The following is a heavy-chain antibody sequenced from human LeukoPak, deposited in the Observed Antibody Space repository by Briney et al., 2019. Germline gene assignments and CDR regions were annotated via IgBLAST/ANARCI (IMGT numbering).Heavy chain of an antibody. CDR3: ARDGVATGNY. J-gene: IGHJ4*02. CDR2: ISSSSSYI. V-gene: IGHV3-21*01. D-gene: IGHD4-23*01. Sequence: PGGSLRLXCAASGFTFSSYSMNWDRQAPGKGLEWVSSISSSSSYIYYADSVKGRFTISRDNAKNSLYLQMNSLRAEDTAVYYCARDGVATGNYWGQGTLVTVSS. CDR1: GFTFSSYS.